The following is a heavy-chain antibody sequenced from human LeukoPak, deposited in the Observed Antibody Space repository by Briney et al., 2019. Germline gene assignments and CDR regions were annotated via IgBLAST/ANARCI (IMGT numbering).Heavy chain of an antibody. Sequence: PGGSLRLSCAASGFTFSSYAMSWVRQAPGKGLEWVSAISGSGGSTYYADSVKGRFTISRDNSKNTLYLQMNSLRAEDTAVYYCAKDSRSGSSGYYNYWGQGTLVTVSS. CDR1: GFTFSSYA. CDR2: ISGSGGST. CDR3: AKDSRSGSSGYYNY. D-gene: IGHD3-22*01. V-gene: IGHV3-23*01. J-gene: IGHJ4*02.